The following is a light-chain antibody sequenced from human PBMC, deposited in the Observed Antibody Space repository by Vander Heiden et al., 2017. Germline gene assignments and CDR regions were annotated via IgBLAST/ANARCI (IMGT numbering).Light chain of an antibody. V-gene: IGLV3-21*02. Sequence: YDLTQPPPVSVAPGQTARVSCEGANIGTKRVHWYQQRPGQAPVQVVYDDTDRPSGIPGRFAGSKSGKTATLTISSVEAGDEADYFCQVWDSETDHVVFGGGTKLTVL. J-gene: IGLJ3*02. CDR2: DDT. CDR1: NIGTKR. CDR3: QVWDSETDHVV.